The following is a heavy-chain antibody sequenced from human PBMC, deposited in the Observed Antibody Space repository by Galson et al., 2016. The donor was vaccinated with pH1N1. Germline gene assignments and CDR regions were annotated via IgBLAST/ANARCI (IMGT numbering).Heavy chain of an antibody. CDR2: INTDTGNP. Sequence: SVKVSCKASGYTFNTYALNWVRQAPGQGLEWMGWINTDTGNPTYAPGFTGRFVFSLDTSVSTAYLQITSLKAEDTAVYCCARGFYYGSGSFWPWDYWGQGTLVTVSS. CDR1: GYTFNTYA. CDR3: ARGFYYGSGSFWPWDY. J-gene: IGHJ4*02. V-gene: IGHV7-4-1*02. D-gene: IGHD3-10*01.